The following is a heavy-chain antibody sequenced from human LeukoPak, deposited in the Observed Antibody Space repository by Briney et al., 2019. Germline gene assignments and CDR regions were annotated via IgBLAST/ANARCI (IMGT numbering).Heavy chain of an antibody. CDR2: VKQDGSEK. CDR3: ARDNQLFGVVIISVYFQH. J-gene: IGHJ1*01. CDR1: GFTFSSNW. D-gene: IGHD3-3*01. Sequence: PGGSLRLSCAASGFTFSSNWMSWVRQAPGKGLEWVANVKQDGSEKYYVDSVKGRFTISTDNAKNSLYLQMNSLRAEDTAVYYCARDNQLFGVVIISVYFQHWGQGTLVTVSS. V-gene: IGHV3-7*01.